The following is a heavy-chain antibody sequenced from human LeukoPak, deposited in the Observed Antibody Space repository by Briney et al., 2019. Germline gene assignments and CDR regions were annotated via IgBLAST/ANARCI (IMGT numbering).Heavy chain of an antibody. CDR2: ITSSSSTI. V-gene: IGHV3-48*04. CDR1: GFTFSSYS. D-gene: IGHD6-6*01. CDR3: AKGTYSSSSTCALDY. Sequence: GGSLRLSCAASGFTFSSYSMNWVRQAPGKGLEWLSYITSSSSTIFYADSVKGRFTISRDNAKNSPYLQMNSLRAEDTAVYYCAKGTYSSSSTCALDYWGQGTLVTVSS. J-gene: IGHJ4*02.